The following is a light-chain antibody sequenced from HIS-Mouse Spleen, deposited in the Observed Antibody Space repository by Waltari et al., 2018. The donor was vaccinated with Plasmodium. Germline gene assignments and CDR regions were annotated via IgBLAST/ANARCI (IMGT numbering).Light chain of an antibody. V-gene: IGLV3-27*01. CDR3: YSAADNNRV. CDR2: KDS. J-gene: IGLJ3*02. Sequence: SYELTQPSSVSVSPGQTARITCSGDVLAKKYARWFQQKPGQAPVLVIYKDSEGPSGSPERVSGSSSGTTGTLTSIWAQVEDEADYYCYSAADNNRVFGGGTKLTVL. CDR1: VLAKKY.